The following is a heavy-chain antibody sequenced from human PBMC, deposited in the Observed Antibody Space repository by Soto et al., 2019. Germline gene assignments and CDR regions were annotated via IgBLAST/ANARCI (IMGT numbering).Heavy chain of an antibody. CDR3: ARGVPFTPAWFDS. V-gene: IGHV4-31*11. CDR2: IYYSTT. Sequence: SATLSLTCAVSGDSITGGGYYWTWIRQHPGKGLEWIGYIYYSTTYYNRSLKSRVSISVDTSKNEFSLTLTSVTAADTAVYYCARGVPFTPAWFDSWGLGTLVTVSS. D-gene: IGHD2-15*01. J-gene: IGHJ5*01. CDR1: GDSITGGGYY.